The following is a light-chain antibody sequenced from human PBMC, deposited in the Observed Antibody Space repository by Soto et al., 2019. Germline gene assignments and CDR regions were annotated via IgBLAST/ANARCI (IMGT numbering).Light chain of an antibody. CDR2: QVS. CDR3: MQGTHWPPT. J-gene: IGKJ5*01. V-gene: IGKV2-30*01. CDR1: QSLGYGDGTTY. Sequence: DVVMAQSPLSLPVTLGQPASISCRSNQSLGYGDGTTYLSWMQQIPGQSPRRLIYQVSKRDSVGPGRFSGSGSGTDFTLKISRVEAEDVGVYYCMQGTHWPPTFGQWTRLVI.